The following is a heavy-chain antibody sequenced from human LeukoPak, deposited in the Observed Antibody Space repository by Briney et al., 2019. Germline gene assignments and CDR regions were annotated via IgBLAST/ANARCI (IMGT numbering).Heavy chain of an antibody. D-gene: IGHD1-26*01. Sequence: SETLSLTCTVSADSISSYYWSWIRLPPGKRLEWIGYIYYSGTTNYNPSLKSRVSISIDTSRNQFSLKLSSVTAADTAIYYCVRRAVADSRIGIFDYWGQGNVVTVSS. J-gene: IGHJ4*02. V-gene: IGHV4-59*08. CDR2: IYYSGTT. CDR3: VRRAVADSRIGIFDY. CDR1: ADSISSYY.